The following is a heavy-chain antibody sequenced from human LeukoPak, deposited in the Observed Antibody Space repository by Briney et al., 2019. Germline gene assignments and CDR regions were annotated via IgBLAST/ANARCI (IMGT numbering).Heavy chain of an antibody. CDR3: ARSEAARTGTYYFDY. J-gene: IGHJ4*02. CDR2: IIPIFGTA. V-gene: IGHV1-69*05. Sequence: SVKVSCKSSGGTFSSYAISWVRQAPGRGLEWMGGIIPIFGTANYAQKFQGRVTITTDESTSTAYMELSSLRSEDTAVYYCARSEAARTGTYYFDYWGQGTLVTVFS. CDR1: GGTFSSYA. D-gene: IGHD1-1*01.